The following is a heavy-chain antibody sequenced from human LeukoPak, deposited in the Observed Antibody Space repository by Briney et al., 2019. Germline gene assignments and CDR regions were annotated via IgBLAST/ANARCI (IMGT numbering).Heavy chain of an antibody. J-gene: IGHJ4*02. D-gene: IGHD6-13*01. Sequence: QSGGSLRLSCAASGFTFSSYAMHWVRQAPGKGLEWVAVISYDGSNKYYADSVKGRFTISRDNSKNTLYLQMNSLRAEDTAVYYCAKDQNWESSSPRLDYWGQGTLVTVSS. CDR1: GFTFSSYA. CDR3: AKDQNWESSSPRLDY. CDR2: ISYDGSNK. V-gene: IGHV3-30-3*01.